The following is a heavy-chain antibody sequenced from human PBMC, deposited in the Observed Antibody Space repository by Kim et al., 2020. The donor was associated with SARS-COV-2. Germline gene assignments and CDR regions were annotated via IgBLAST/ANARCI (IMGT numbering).Heavy chain of an antibody. CDR2: IKSKTDGETA. Sequence: GGSLRLSCATSGFTFSNAWMSWVRQAPGKGLEWVGRIKSKTDGETADHTAPVKGIFTVSRDDSEDTLYLQMNSLKTEDTAVYYCTTYNSGWFWGQGTLVTVSS. J-gene: IGHJ4*02. CDR1: GFTFSNAW. V-gene: IGHV3-15*01. CDR3: TTYNSGWF. D-gene: IGHD6-19*01.